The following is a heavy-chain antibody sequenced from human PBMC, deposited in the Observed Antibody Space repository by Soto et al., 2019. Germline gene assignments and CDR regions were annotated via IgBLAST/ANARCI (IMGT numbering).Heavy chain of an antibody. CDR3: AKCSGWGYGFGEVMDYYYYMDV. CDR1: GFTFSSYA. D-gene: IGHD3-16*01. Sequence: GGSLRLSCAASGFTFSSYAMSWVRQAPGKGLEWVSAISGSGGSTYYADSVKGRFTISRDNSKNTLYLQMNSLRAEDTAVYYCAKCSGWGYGFGEVMDYYYYMDVWGKGTTVTVSS. J-gene: IGHJ6*03. CDR2: ISGSGGST. V-gene: IGHV3-23*01.